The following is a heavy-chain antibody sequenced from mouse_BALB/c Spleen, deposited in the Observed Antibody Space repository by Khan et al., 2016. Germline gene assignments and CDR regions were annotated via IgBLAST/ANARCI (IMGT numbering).Heavy chain of an antibody. D-gene: IGHD1-1*01. CDR2: INPSTGYT. CDR3: ARTGSSYNAMDY. Sequence: QVQLKQSGAELAKPGASVKMSCKASGYTFTSYWMHWVKQRPGQGLEWIGYINPSTGYTEYSQKFKDKATLTADKSSSTAYMQLSSLTSEDSAVYYCARTGSSYNAMDYWGQGPSVTVSS. J-gene: IGHJ4*01. CDR1: GYTFTSYW. V-gene: IGHV1-7*01.